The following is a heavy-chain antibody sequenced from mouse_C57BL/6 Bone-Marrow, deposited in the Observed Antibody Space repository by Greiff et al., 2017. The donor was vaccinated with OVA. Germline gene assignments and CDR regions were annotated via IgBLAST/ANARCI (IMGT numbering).Heavy chain of an antibody. J-gene: IGHJ2*01. CDR1: GYTFTSYW. CDR2: IYPGSGST. D-gene: IGHD1-1*01. CDR3: ARSRLYYYGSSYLDY. Sequence: QVQLQQPGAELVKPGASVKMSCKASGYTFTSYWITWVKQRPGQGLEWIGDIYPGSGSTNYNEKFKSKATLTVDTSSSTAYMQLSSLTSEDSAVYYCARSRLYYYGSSYLDYWGQGTTLTVSS. V-gene: IGHV1-55*01.